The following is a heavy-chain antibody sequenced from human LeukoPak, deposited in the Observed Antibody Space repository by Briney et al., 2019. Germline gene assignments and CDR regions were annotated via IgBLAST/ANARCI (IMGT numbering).Heavy chain of an antibody. Sequence: ASVKVSCKASGYTFTSCYMHWVRQAPGQGLEWMGIINPSNGATSYAQKFQGRVTMTRDTSTSTVYMELSSLGSEDTAVYYCATAPPSGTYYYFDYWGQGTLVTVSS. CDR1: GYTFTSCY. CDR3: ATAPPSGTYYYFDY. J-gene: IGHJ4*02. V-gene: IGHV1-46*01. D-gene: IGHD1-26*01. CDR2: INPSNGAT.